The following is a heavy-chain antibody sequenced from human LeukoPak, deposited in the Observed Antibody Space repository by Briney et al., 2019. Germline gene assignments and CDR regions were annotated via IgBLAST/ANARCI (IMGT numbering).Heavy chain of an antibody. D-gene: IGHD6-19*01. Sequence: PSETLSLTCTVSGGSISSDGYYWSWIRQHPGKGLERIGYMYYSGNTYYNPSLKGRVIISVDTSKNQFSLKLSSVTAADTAVYYCARGGQWLAPGPDYWGQGTLVTVSS. J-gene: IGHJ4*02. CDR2: MYYSGNT. V-gene: IGHV4-31*03. CDR1: GGSISSDGYY. CDR3: ARGGQWLAPGPDY.